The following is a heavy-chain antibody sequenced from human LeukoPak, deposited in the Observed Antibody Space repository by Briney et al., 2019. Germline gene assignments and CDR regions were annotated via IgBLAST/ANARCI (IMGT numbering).Heavy chain of an antibody. CDR1: GGSISSYY. Sequence: SETLSLTCTVSGGSISSYYWSWIRQPPGKGLEWIGYIYYSGSTNYNPSLKSRVTISVDTSKNQFSLKLSSVTAADTAVYYCAGAMGSGSYGHIDYWGQGTLVTVSS. D-gene: IGHD3-10*01. J-gene: IGHJ4*02. CDR2: IYYSGST. V-gene: IGHV4-59*01. CDR3: AGAMGSGSYGHIDY.